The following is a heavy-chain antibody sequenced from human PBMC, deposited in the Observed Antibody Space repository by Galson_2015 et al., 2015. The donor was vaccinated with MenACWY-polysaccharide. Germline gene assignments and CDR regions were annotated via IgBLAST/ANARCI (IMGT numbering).Heavy chain of an antibody. D-gene: IGHD1-26*01. Sequence: QYGAEVTKPGESLTISCPGSGYTFTSHWIGWVRQTPGKSLEWMGIVHPDDSNTKYNPPFRGQVTLTVDTSLHTAYLHLTSLKASDTAIYYCVRDRLVKWEFLPQYYFDSWGQGTLVTVS. CDR2: VHPDDSNT. CDR1: GYTFTSHW. V-gene: IGHV5-51*01. J-gene: IGHJ4*02. CDR3: VRDRLVKWEFLPQYYFDS.